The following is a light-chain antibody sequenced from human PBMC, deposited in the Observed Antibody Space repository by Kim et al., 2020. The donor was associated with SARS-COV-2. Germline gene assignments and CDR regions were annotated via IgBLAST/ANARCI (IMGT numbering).Light chain of an antibody. Sequence: VEQGERANHAGRASESVRSLLAWYHQKPGQATRLISYGALNRATGVPARFSGSGYGTELNITISSLQSEDSGDYYCKQYANWTLAFGQGNKVDIK. CDR3: KQYANWTLA. CDR1: ESVRSL. J-gene: IGKJ1*01. CDR2: GAL. V-gene: IGKV3-15*01.